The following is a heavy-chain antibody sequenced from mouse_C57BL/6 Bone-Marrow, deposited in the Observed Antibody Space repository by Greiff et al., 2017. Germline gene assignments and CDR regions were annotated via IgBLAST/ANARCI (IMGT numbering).Heavy chain of an antibody. V-gene: IGHV1-81*01. Sequence: VQLQQSGAELARPGASVKLSCKASGYTFTSYGISWVKQRTGQGLEWIGEIYPRSGNTYYNEKFKGKATLTADKSSSTAYMELRSLTSEDSAVYFCAREDYGSPYGGYFDVWGTGTTVTVSS. CDR2: IYPRSGNT. D-gene: IGHD1-1*01. CDR1: GYTFTSYG. J-gene: IGHJ1*03. CDR3: AREDYGSPYGGYFDV.